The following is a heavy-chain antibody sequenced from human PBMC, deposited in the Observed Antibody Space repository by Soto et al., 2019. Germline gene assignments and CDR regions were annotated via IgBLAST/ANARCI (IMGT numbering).Heavy chain of an antibody. CDR3: ARDLFRRYEYSYGY. CDR2: IYYSGST. J-gene: IGHJ4*02. V-gene: IGHV4-31*03. CDR1: GGSISSGGYY. Sequence: PSETLSLTCTVSGGSISSGGYYWSWIRQHPGKGLEWIGYIYYSGSTYYNPSLKSRVTISVDTSKNQFSLKLSSVTAADTAVYYCARDLFRRYEYSYGYWGQGTLVTVSS. D-gene: IGHD5-18*01.